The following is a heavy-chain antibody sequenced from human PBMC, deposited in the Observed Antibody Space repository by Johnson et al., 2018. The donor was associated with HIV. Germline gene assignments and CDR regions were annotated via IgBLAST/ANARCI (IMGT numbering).Heavy chain of an antibody. CDR2: IGTAGDT. CDR1: GFTFSSYD. D-gene: IGHD6-19*01. J-gene: IGHJ3*02. V-gene: IGHV3-13*01. Sequence: VQLVESGGGLVQPGGSLRLSCAASGFTFSSYDMHWVRQATGKGLEWVSAIGTAGDTYYPGSVKGRFTISRENAKNSLYLQMNSLRAGDTAVYYCARAGGSDSSGWYDALDIWGQGTMVTVSS. CDR3: ARAGGSDSSGWYDALDI.